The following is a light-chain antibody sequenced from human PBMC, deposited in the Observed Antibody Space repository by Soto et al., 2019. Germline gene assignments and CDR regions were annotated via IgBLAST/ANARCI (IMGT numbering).Light chain of an antibody. CDR3: SSYTGSSTLV. J-gene: IGLJ2*01. CDR2: DVS. V-gene: IGLV2-14*01. Sequence: QSALTQPASVSGSRGQSITISCTGTSSDVGGYNYVSWYQLHPGKAPKLMIYDVSNRPSGVSNRFSGSKSGNTASLTISGLQAEDEADYYCSSYTGSSTLVFGGGTKLTVL. CDR1: SSDVGGYNY.